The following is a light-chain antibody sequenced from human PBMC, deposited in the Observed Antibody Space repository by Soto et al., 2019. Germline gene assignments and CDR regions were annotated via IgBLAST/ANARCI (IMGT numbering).Light chain of an antibody. CDR2: DAL. V-gene: IGKV1-33*01. CDR1: QDINNA. Sequence: DIQMTQSPSSLPASVGDRVTITCQASQDINNALNWYQQKPGKAPKLLISDALNLEIGVPSRFSGGSSGTLFTLTITSLLPEDIATCYCQQFYSLLLTFGGGTKVDIK. CDR3: QQFYSLLLT. J-gene: IGKJ4*01.